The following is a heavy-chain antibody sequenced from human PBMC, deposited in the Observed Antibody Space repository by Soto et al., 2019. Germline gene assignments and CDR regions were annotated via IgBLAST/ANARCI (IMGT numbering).Heavy chain of an antibody. CDR3: ARGVTGTYYYYYGMDV. J-gene: IGHJ6*02. D-gene: IGHD1-20*01. V-gene: IGHV3-21*01. CDR2: ISSSSSYI. Sequence: GGSLRLSCAASGFTFSSYSMNRVRQAPGKGLEWVSSISSSSSYIYYADSVKGRFTISRDNAKNSLYLQMNSLRAEDTAVYYCARGVTGTYYYYYGMDVWGQGTTVTVSS. CDR1: GFTFSSYS.